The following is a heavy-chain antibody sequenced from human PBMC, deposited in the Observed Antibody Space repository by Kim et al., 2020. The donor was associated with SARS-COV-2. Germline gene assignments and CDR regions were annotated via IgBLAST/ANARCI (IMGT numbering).Heavy chain of an antibody. D-gene: IGHD3-16*01. V-gene: IGHV4-31*03. CDR3: ARDQGWWSSMDV. CDR2: IYYSGST. J-gene: IGHJ6*02. CDR1: GGSISSGGYY. Sequence: SETLSLTCTVSGGSISSGGYYWSWIRQHPGKGLEWIGYIYYSGSTYYNPSLKSRVTISVDTSKNQFSLKLSSVTAADTAVYYCARDQGWWSSMDVWGQGTTVTVSS.